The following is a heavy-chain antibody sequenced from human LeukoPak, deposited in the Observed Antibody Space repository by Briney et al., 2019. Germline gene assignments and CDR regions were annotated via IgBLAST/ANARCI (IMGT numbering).Heavy chain of an antibody. CDR2: INHSGRT. J-gene: IGHJ6*02. Sequence: PSETLSLTCAVYGGSFSDYLWGWIRQPPGKGLEWIGEINHSGRTYYNPSLKSRVTISVDTSKNQFSLNLSSVTAADTAVYYCARHVVVVPAAIHYGMDVWGQGTTVTVSS. D-gene: IGHD2-2*01. CDR1: GGSFSDYL. V-gene: IGHV4-34*01. CDR3: ARHVVVVPAAIHYGMDV.